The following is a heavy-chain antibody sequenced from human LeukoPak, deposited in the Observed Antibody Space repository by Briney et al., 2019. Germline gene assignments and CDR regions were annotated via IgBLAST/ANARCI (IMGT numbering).Heavy chain of an antibody. Sequence: GGSLSLSCAASGFTFSSYGMHWVRQAPGKGLEWVAVISYDGSNKYYADSVKGRFTISRDNSKNTLYLQMNSLRAEDTAVYYCARSTGVVGAPSWGQGTLVTVSS. D-gene: IGHD1-26*01. CDR3: ARSTGVVGAPS. V-gene: IGHV3-30*03. J-gene: IGHJ4*02. CDR2: ISYDGSNK. CDR1: GFTFSSYG.